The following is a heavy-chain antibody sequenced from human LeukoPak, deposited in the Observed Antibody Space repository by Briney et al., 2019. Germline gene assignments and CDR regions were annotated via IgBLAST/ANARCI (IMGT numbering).Heavy chain of an antibody. CDR2: IYDSGST. D-gene: IGHD3-10*01. Sequence: SETLSLTCTVSGGSISSSSYYWGWIRQPPGKGLEGSGSIYDSGSTYYNPSPKSRVTISVDASKNQFSLKLSSVTAAATAVYYCARHKLKAGSYSKNYFDYWGKGTPVTVSS. CDR1: GGSISSSSYY. CDR3: ARHKLKAGSYSKNYFDY. J-gene: IGHJ4*02. V-gene: IGHV4-39*01.